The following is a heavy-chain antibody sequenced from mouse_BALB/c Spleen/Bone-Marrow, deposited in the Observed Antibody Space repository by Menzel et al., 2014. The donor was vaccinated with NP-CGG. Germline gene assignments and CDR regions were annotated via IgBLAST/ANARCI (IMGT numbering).Heavy chain of an antibody. CDR2: IYPVSGET. D-gene: IGHD1-1*01. Sequence: SGAELASPGASVTLSCKASGYTFXDHIMNWVKRRPGQGLEWIGRIYPVSGETNYNQKFVGKATFSVDRSSSTVYMVLNSLTSEDPAVYYCGRGNYGSSYAMDYWGQGTSVTVSS. V-gene: IGHV1-11*01. CDR3: GRGNYGSSYAMDY. J-gene: IGHJ4*01. CDR1: GYTFXDHI.